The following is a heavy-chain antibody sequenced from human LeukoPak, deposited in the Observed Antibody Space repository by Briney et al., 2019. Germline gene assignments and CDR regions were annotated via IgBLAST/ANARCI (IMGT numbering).Heavy chain of an antibody. Sequence: AASVKVSCKASGGTFSSYAISWVRQAPGQGLEWMGGIIPIFGTANYAQKFQGRVTITADESTSTAYMELSSLRSEDTAVYYCARSSLGGSCYGCGYDGYWGQGTLVTVSS. V-gene: IGHV1-69*13. CDR3: ARSSLGGSCYGCGYDGY. J-gene: IGHJ4*02. CDR1: GGTFSSYA. CDR2: IIPIFGTA. D-gene: IGHD2-15*01.